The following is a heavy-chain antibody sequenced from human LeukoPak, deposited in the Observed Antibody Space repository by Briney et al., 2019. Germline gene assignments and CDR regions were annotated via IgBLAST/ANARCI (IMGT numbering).Heavy chain of an antibody. Sequence: GGSLRLSCAASGFTFSSFSMNWVRQAPGKGLEWVSYISTIGTIIYYAGSVEGRFTISRDNAKNSLNLQMNGLRDEDTAVYYCARDLHSGAYTFDYWGQGTLVTVSS. V-gene: IGHV3-48*02. D-gene: IGHD1-26*01. J-gene: IGHJ4*02. CDR3: ARDLHSGAYTFDY. CDR1: GFTFSSFS. CDR2: ISTIGTII.